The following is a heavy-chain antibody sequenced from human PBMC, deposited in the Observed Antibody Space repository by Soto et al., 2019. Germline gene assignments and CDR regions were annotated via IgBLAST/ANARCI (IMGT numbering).Heavy chain of an antibody. J-gene: IGHJ4*02. CDR3: ARDSCSGGSCYHFHY. V-gene: IGHV4-59*01. D-gene: IGHD2-15*01. CDR2: IYYSGST. CDR1: GGSISSYY. Sequence: SETLSLTCTVSGGSISSYYWSWIRQPPGKGLEWIGYIYYSGSTNYNPSLKSRVTISVDTSKNQFSLKLSSVTAADTAVYYCARDSCSGGSCYHFHYWGQGTLVTVSS.